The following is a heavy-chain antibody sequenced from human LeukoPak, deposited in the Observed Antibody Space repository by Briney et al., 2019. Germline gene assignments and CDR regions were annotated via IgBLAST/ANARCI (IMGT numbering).Heavy chain of an antibody. CDR3: ARFRYSGYERDY. D-gene: IGHD5-12*01. CDR2: IYYSGST. V-gene: IGHV4-61*01. CDR1: GGSVSSGSYY. Sequence: SETLSLTCTVSGGSVSSGSYYWSWIRQPPGKGLEWIGYIYYSGSTNYNPSLKSRVTISVDTSKNQFSLKLSSVTAADTAVCYCARFRYSGYERDYWGQGTLVTVSS. J-gene: IGHJ4*02.